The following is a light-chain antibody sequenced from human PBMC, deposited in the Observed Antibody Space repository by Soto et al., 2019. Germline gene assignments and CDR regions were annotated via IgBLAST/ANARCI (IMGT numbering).Light chain of an antibody. CDR3: QHYNSYSEA. CDR1: QGIRHY. Sequence: DIQMTQSPSSLSASVGDRVTITCRASQGIRHYLAWYQQKPGKVPKLLIYEASNLQSGVPSRLSGSGSGTEFTLTISSLQPDDFATYYCQHYNSYSEAFGQGTKVDIK. V-gene: IGKV1-27*01. J-gene: IGKJ1*01. CDR2: EAS.